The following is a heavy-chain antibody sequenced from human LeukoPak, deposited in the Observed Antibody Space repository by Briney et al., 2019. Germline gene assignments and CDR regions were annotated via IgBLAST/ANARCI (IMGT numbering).Heavy chain of an antibody. Sequence: GESLKVSCKGSGYSFTSYWIGWVRQMPGKGLEWMGIIYPGDSDTRYSPSFQGQVTISADKSISTAYLQWSSLKASDTAMYYCARTAAARKNWFDPWGQGTLVTVSS. CDR2: IYPGDSDT. D-gene: IGHD6-13*01. CDR1: GYSFTSYW. V-gene: IGHV5-51*01. J-gene: IGHJ5*02. CDR3: ARTAAARKNWFDP.